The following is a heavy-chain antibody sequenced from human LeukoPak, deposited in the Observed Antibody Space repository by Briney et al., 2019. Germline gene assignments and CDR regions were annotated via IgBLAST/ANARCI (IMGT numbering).Heavy chain of an antibody. CDR2: MYYSGST. D-gene: IGHD4-23*01. Sequence: SETLSLTCTVSGGSISSYYWSWVRQPPGKGLEWIGYMYYSGSTNYNPSLKSRVTISVDTSKNQFSLKLSSVPATDTYVYYCARAVYGGNFLVYWGQGKLVTVSS. CDR1: GGSISSYY. CDR3: ARAVYGGNFLVY. V-gene: IGHV4-59*01. J-gene: IGHJ4*02.